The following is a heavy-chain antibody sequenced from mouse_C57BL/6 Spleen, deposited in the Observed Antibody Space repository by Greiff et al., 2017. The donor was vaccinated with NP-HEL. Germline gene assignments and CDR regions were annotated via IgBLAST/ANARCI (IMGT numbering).Heavy chain of an antibody. Sequence: VQLKESGPGLVKPSQSLSLTCSVTGYSITSGYYWNWIRQFPGTKLEWLGYISYDGSNNYNPSLKNRISITRDTSKNQFFLKLNSVTTEDTATYYCASYGSSRDYWGQGTTLTVSS. CDR1: GYSITSGYY. CDR2: ISYDGSN. V-gene: IGHV3-6*01. J-gene: IGHJ2*01. CDR3: ASYGSSRDY. D-gene: IGHD1-1*01.